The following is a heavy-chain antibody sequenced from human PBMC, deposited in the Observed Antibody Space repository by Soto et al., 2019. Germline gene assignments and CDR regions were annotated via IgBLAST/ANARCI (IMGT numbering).Heavy chain of an antibody. D-gene: IGHD6-19*01. CDR2: ISSRSTNI. J-gene: IGHJ4*02. V-gene: IGHV3-21*06. CDR1: GFTFSGYS. CDR3: AKFTEPGYSSIWYYFEY. Sequence: GGSLRLSCVGSGFTFSGYSMAWVRQAPGRGLEWVASISSRSTNIDYADSVKGRFTISRGNAKNLVSLQMSSLRGEDTALYYCAKFTEPGYSSIWYYFEYWGQGTPVTVSS.